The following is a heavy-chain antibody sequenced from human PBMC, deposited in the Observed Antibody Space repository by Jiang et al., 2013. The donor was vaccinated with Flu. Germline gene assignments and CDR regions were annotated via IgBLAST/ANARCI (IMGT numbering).Heavy chain of an antibody. Sequence: QTLSLTCAISGDSVSSNSAAWNWIRQSPSRGLEWLGRTYYRSKWYNDYAVSVKSRITINPDTSKNQFSLQLNSVTPEDTAVYYCARDRGDREITYYVEESAYGMDVWGKGTTVTVSS. CDR1: GDSVSSNSAA. CDR3: ARDRGDREITYYVEESAYGMDV. V-gene: IGHV6-1*01. J-gene: IGHJ6*04. CDR2: TYYRSKWYN. D-gene: IGHD3-10*02.